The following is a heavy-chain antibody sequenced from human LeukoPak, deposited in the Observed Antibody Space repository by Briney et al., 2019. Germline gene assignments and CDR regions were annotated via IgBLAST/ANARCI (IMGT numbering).Heavy chain of an antibody. CDR2: ISSSSSYI. Sequence: PGGSLRLSCAASGFTFSSYSMNWVRQAPGKGLEWVSSISSSSSYIYYADSVKGRSTISRDNAKNSLYLQMNSLRAEDTAVYYCARGPGSSGWHYDYWGQGTLVTVSS. V-gene: IGHV3-21*01. CDR1: GFTFSSYS. J-gene: IGHJ4*02. D-gene: IGHD6-19*01. CDR3: ARGPGSSGWHYDY.